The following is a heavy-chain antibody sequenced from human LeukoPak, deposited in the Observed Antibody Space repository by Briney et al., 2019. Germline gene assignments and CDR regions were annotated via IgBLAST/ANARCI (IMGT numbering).Heavy chain of an antibody. CDR3: ARAQYYYGSGSYYPGLYYYYGMDV. J-gene: IGHJ6*04. CDR2: IIPIFGTA. D-gene: IGHD3-10*01. V-gene: IGHV1-69*01. Sequence: SVKVSCKASGGTFSSYAISWVRQAPGQGLEWMGGIIPIFGTANYAQKFQGRVTITADESTSTAYMKLSSLRSEDTAVYYCARAQYYYGSGSYYPGLYYYYGMDVWGKGTTVTVSS. CDR1: GGTFSSYA.